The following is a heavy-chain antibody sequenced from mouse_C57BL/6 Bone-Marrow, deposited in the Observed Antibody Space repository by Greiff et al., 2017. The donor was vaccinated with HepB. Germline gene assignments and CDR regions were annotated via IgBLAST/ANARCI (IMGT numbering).Heavy chain of an antibody. J-gene: IGHJ2*01. Sequence: QVQLQQSGAELVRPGTSVKVSCKASGYAFTNYLIEWVKQRPGQGLEWIGVINPGSGGTNYNEKFKGKATLTADKSSSTAYMQLSSLTSEDSAVYFCARSGDYDLLDYWGQGTTLTVSS. D-gene: IGHD2-4*01. CDR1: GYAFTNYL. V-gene: IGHV1-54*01. CDR2: INPGSGGT. CDR3: ARSGDYDLLDY.